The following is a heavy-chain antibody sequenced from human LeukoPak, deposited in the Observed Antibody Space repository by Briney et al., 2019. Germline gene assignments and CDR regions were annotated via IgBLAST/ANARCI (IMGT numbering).Heavy chain of an antibody. D-gene: IGHD6-19*01. J-gene: IGHJ4*02. CDR3: ARLTVAGTGN. Sequence: SETLSLTCTVSGGSISSISYYWGWIRQPPGKGLEWIGTVYYSETYYNPSLKSRVTISADTSKNQFSLKLSSVTAADTAVYYCARLTVAGTGNWGQGTLVTVSS. CDR1: GGSISSISYY. CDR2: VYYSET. V-gene: IGHV4-39*07.